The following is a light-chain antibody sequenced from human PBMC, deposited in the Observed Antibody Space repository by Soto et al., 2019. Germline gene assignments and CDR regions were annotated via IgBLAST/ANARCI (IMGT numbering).Light chain of an antibody. J-gene: IGLJ2*01. CDR1: TSNIGRNT. CDR3: AAWDDSLNGRI. V-gene: IGLV1-44*01. Sequence: QAVVTQPPSVSGTPGQRVTLSCSGGTSNIGRNTVSWYQRVPGTAPRLLIYENGHRPSGVPARFFGSKSDTSAALAISGLQSEDEAEYYCAAWDDSLNGRIFGGGTKVTVL. CDR2: ENG.